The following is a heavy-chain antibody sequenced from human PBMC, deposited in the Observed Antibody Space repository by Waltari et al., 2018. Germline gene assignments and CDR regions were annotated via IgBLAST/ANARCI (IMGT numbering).Heavy chain of an antibody. CDR3: ARVAQPADSYYYYMDV. CDR2: IYHSGTT. V-gene: IGHV4-38-2*02. Sequence: QVQVQESGPGLVKPSETLSLTCTVSGYPIIRGYYWGWIRQPPGKGLEWIGTIYHSGTTYYNPSLKSRVTISVDTSKSQFSLKLNSVTAADTAVYYCARVAQPADSYYYYMDVWGKGTSVTISS. CDR1: GYPIIRGYY. J-gene: IGHJ6*03. D-gene: IGHD2-2*01.